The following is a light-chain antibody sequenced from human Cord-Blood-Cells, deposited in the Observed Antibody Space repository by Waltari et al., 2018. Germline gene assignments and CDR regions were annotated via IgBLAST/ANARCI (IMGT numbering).Light chain of an antibody. CDR3: SSCTSSSTLV. CDR1: SSDVGGYNY. CDR2: DVS. J-gene: IGLJ1*01. Sequence: QSALTQPASVSGSPGQSITISCTGTSSDVGGYNYVSWYQQPPGKAPKLMIYDVSNRPSGVSNRFSGSKSGNTASLTISGLQAEDEADYYCSSCTSSSTLVFGTGTKVTVL. V-gene: IGLV2-14*01.